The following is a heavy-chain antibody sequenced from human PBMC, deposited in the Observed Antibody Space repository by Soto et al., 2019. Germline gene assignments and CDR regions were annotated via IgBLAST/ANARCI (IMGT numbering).Heavy chain of an antibody. V-gene: IGHV4-30-2*01. Sequence: PSETLSLTCAVSGGSISSGGYSWSWIRQPPGKGLEWIGYIYHSGSTYYNPSLKSRVTVSVDRSKNQFSLKLSSVTAADTAVYYCARDRAYGDFYFDEWGQGTLVTVSS. CDR1: GGSISSGGYS. J-gene: IGHJ4*02. CDR2: IYHSGST. D-gene: IGHD4-17*01. CDR3: ARDRAYGDFYFDE.